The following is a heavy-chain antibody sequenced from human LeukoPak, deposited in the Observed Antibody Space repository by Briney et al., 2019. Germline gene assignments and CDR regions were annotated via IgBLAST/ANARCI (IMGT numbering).Heavy chain of an antibody. Sequence: PGGSLRLSCAASGFTFSSYAMSWVRQAPGKGLEWVSAISGSGGSTYYADSVKGRFTISRDNSKNTLYLQVNSLRAEDTAVYYRARLWIQLWLQGRGYFDYWGQGTQVTVSS. J-gene: IGHJ4*02. CDR3: ARLWIQLWLQGRGYFDY. D-gene: IGHD5-18*01. CDR2: ISGSGGST. V-gene: IGHV3-23*01. CDR1: GFTFSSYA.